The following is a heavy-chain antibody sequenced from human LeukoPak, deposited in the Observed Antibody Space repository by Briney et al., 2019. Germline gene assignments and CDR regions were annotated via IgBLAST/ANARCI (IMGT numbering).Heavy chain of an antibody. V-gene: IGHV3-66*01. CDR3: ARLGIVGAAVDY. CDR1: GFTVSSNY. D-gene: IGHD1-26*01. J-gene: IGHJ4*02. CDR2: IYSGGST. Sequence: GGSLRLSCAASGFTVSSNYMSWVRQAPGKGLEWVPVIYSGGSTYYADSVTGRFTISRDNSKNTLYLQMNSLRAEDTAVYYCARLGIVGAAVDYWGQGTLVTVSS.